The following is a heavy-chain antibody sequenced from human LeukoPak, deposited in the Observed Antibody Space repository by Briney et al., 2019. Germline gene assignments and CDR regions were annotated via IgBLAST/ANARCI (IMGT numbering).Heavy chain of an antibody. CDR1: GFTFSSYT. V-gene: IGHV3-7*01. CDR3: ARDLAYSRLDY. D-gene: IGHD5-18*01. CDR2: INPDGNKK. Sequence: GGSLRLSCAASGFTFSSYTMHWVRQAPGKGLEWVASINPDGNKKYSADSVKGRFTISRDNAENSLYLQMNSLRVEDTAFYYCARDLAYSRLDYWGQGMLVTVSS. J-gene: IGHJ4*02.